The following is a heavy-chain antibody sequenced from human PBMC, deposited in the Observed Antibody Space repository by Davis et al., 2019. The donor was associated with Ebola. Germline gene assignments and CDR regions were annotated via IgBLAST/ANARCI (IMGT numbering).Heavy chain of an antibody. V-gene: IGHV5-51*01. Sequence: GESLKISCKGSGYSFTSYWIGWVRQLPGKGLEWLGSIYLGDSDTRYSPSFQGQVTISADKSISTAYLQWGSLKASDTAMYYCARPGYCSGGTCYPTDYWGQGTLVTVSS. CDR1: GYSFTSYW. CDR2: IYLGDSDT. J-gene: IGHJ4*02. CDR3: ARPGYCSGGTCYPTDY. D-gene: IGHD2-15*01.